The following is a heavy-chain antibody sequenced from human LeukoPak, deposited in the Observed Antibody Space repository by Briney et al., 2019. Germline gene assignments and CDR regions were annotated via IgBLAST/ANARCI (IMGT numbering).Heavy chain of an antibody. J-gene: IGHJ6*02. V-gene: IGHV4-59*01. Sequence: SETLSLTCAVYVGSFSGYYWSWIRQPPGKGLEWIGYIYYSGSTNYNPSLKSRVTISADTSKSQFSLKLSSVTAADTAVYYCARVGYYYYGMDVWGQGTTVTVSS. CDR2: IYYSGST. CDR1: VGSFSGYY. CDR3: ARVGYYYYGMDV.